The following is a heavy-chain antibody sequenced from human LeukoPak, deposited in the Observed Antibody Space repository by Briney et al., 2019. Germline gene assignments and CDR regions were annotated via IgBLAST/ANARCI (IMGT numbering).Heavy chain of an antibody. D-gene: IGHD6-6*01. CDR2: IYSGGST. V-gene: IGHV3-53*01. CDR3: ARSSPFDY. CDR1: GFTVSSNY. Sequence: GGSLSLSCAASGFTVSSNYMSWVRQAPGKGLEWVSVIYSGGSTYYPDSVKGRFTISRDNSKNTLYLQMNSLRAEDTAVYYCARSSPFDYWGQGTLVTVSS. J-gene: IGHJ4*02.